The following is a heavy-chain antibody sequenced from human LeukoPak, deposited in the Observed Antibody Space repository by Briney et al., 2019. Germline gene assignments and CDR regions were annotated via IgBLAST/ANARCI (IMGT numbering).Heavy chain of an antibody. J-gene: IGHJ6*03. CDR2: MNDDGSST. V-gene: IGHV3-74*01. Sequence: GGSLRLSCAASGFTFSSYWMHWVRQAPGKGLVWVSRMNDDGSSTSYADSLKGRFTISRDNAKNTLDLHMSNLRAEDTAVYNCAREGYGPDYYMDVWGKGTTVTISS. CDR1: GFTFSSYW. CDR3: AREGYGPDYYMDV. D-gene: IGHD5-18*01.